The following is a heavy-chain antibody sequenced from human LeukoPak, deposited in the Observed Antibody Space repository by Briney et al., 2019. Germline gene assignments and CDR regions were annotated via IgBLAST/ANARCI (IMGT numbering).Heavy chain of an antibody. J-gene: IGHJ6*02. CDR2: ISSSGSTI. Sequence: PGGSLRLSCAASGFTFSDYYMSWIRQAPGKGLEWVSYISSSGSTIYYADSVKGRFTISRDNAKNSLYLQMNSLGADDTAVYYCARDRSWNYAYYYHGMDVWGQGTTVTVSS. CDR1: GFTFSDYY. D-gene: IGHD1-7*01. V-gene: IGHV3-11*01. CDR3: ARDRSWNYAYYYHGMDV.